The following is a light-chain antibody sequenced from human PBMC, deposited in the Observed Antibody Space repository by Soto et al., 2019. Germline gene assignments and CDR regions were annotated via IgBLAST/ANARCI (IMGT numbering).Light chain of an antibody. CDR2: SYN. CDR3: AAWDDSLNGYV. CDR1: SSNIGGEA. J-gene: IGLJ1*01. V-gene: IGLV1-44*01. Sequence: QSVLTQPPSTSGTPGQRVTISCSGSSSNIGGEAVNWHQQLPGTAPKLLIYSYNQRPSGVPDRFSGSKSGTSASLAISGLQSEDEADYICAAWDDSLNGYVFGTGTKLTVL.